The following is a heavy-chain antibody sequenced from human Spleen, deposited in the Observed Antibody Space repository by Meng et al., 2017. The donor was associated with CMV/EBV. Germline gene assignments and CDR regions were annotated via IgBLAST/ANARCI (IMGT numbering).Heavy chain of an antibody. V-gene: IGHV3-21*01. CDR1: GFSLSSYK. Sequence: GGSLRLSCAASGFSLSSYKMNWVRQAPGKGLEWVSSISSSSTYIHHADSVKGRFTISRDNSKNTLYLQMNSLRAEDTAVYYCARDSARPAAGLSYYYYGMDVWGQGTTVTVSS. CDR3: ARDSARPAAGLSYYYYGMDV. D-gene: IGHD6-6*01. J-gene: IGHJ6*02. CDR2: ISSSSTYI.